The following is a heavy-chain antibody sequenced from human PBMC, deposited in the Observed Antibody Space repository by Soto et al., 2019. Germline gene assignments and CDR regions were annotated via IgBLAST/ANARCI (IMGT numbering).Heavy chain of an antibody. D-gene: IGHD4-17*01. V-gene: IGHV3-48*01. CDR3: ARDPDYDLHWFDP. Sequence: EVQLVESGGGLVQPGGSLRLSCAASGFTFSSYSMNWVRQAPGKGLEWVSYISSSSSTIYYADSVKGRFTISRDNAKKSLYLQMTSLRAEDTAVYYCARDPDYDLHWFDPWGQGTLVTVPS. CDR2: ISSSSSTI. CDR1: GFTFSSYS. J-gene: IGHJ5*02.